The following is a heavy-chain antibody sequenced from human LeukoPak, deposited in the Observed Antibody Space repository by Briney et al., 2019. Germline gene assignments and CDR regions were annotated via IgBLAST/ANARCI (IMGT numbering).Heavy chain of an antibody. CDR2: IIPIFGTA. V-gene: IGHV1-69*06. Sequence: ASVKVSCKASGGTFCSYAISWVRQATGQGLEWMGGIIPIFGTANYAQKFQGRVTITADKSTSTAYMELSSLRSEDTAVYYCARGYSSGWTDYYYGMDVWGKGTTVTVSS. D-gene: IGHD6-19*01. J-gene: IGHJ6*04. CDR1: GGTFCSYA. CDR3: ARGYSSGWTDYYYGMDV.